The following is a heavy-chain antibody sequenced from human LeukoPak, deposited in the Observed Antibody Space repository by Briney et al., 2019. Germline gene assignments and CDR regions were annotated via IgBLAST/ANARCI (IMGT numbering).Heavy chain of an antibody. Sequence: SETLSLTCAVYGGSFSGNYWSWIRQPPGKGLEWIGEINDSEYTSYNPSLKSRVTISIDTSKNQFSLKLASVTAADTAVYYCAGGHRNWLLSWFDPWGRGTLVTVSS. V-gene: IGHV4-34*01. J-gene: IGHJ5*02. CDR3: AGGHRNWLLSWFDP. CDR2: INDSEYT. D-gene: IGHD3-9*01. CDR1: GGSFSGNY.